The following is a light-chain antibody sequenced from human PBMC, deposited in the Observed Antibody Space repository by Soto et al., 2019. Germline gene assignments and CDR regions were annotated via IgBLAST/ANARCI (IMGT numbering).Light chain of an antibody. J-gene: IGKJ1*01. Sequence: DMVITDSRQSLPVTTGEPACVSFRSSQNLLHSNGYTYLDWYLQKPGQSAQLLIYWASNRDSVVPDRFSGSGSGTDFTLKISRVEAEDVGVYYCMQALQTPWTFGQGTKGDIK. CDR2: WAS. CDR3: MQALQTPWT. CDR1: QNLLHSNGYTY. V-gene: IGKV2-28*01.